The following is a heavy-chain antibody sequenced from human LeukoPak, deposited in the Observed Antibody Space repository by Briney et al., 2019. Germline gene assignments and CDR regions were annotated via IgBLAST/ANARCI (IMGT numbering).Heavy chain of an antibody. CDR1: GFTFSSYG. V-gene: IGHV3-30*18. Sequence: PGRSLRLSCAASGFTFSSYGMPWVRQAPGKGLEWVAVISYDGSNKYYADSVKGRFTISRDNSKNTLYLQMNSLRAEDTAVYYCAKSLGRGLVTYFDYWGQGTLVTVSS. CDR2: ISYDGSNK. CDR3: AKSLGRGLVTYFDY. D-gene: IGHD3/OR15-3a*01. J-gene: IGHJ4*02.